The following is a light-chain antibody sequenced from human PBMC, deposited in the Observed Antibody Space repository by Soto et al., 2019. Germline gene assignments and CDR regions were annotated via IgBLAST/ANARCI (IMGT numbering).Light chain of an antibody. V-gene: IGKV3D-20*02. CDR2: GAS. CDR1: QSISSSY. CDR3: QQRSKWPIT. Sequence: EIVLTQSPGTLSLSPGERATLSCRASQSISSSYLAWYQQKPGQAPRLLIYGASSRATAIPARFSGSGSGTDFTLTISSLEPEDFAVYYCQQRSKWPITFGQGTRREIK. J-gene: IGKJ5*01.